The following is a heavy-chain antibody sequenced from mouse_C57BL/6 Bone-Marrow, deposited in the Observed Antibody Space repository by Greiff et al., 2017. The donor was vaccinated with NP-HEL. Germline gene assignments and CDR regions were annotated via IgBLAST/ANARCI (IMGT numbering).Heavy chain of an antibody. CDR1: GYTFTDYY. V-gene: IGHV1-19*01. CDR3: ARRWIYDYDDVAWFAY. CDR2: INPYNGGT. Sequence: EVQLQQSGPVLVKPGASVKMSCKASGYTFTDYYMNWVKQSHGKSLEWIGVINPYNGGTRYNQKFKGKATLTVDKSSSTAYMELNSLTSEDSAVYDCARRWIYDYDDVAWFAYWGQGTLVTVSA. J-gene: IGHJ3*01. D-gene: IGHD2-4*01.